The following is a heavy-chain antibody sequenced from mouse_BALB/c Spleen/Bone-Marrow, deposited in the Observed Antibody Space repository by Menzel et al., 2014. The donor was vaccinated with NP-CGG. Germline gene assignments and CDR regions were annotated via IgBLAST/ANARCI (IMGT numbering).Heavy chain of an antibody. D-gene: IGHD2-14*01. CDR1: GFNIKDTY. CDR3: ARYRLGTYFYY. J-gene: IGHJ2*01. CDR2: VDPANGNT. V-gene: IGHV14-3*02. Sequence: EVQLQQSGAELVKPGASVKLSCTASGFNIKDTYMHWVKQRPEQGLEWIGRVDPANGNTKYDPKFQGKATITADTSSNTAYMQLSSLTSEDTAVYYCARYRLGTYFYYWGQGTTLTVSS.